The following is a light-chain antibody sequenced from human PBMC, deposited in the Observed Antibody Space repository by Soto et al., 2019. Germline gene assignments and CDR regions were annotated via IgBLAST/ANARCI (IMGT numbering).Light chain of an antibody. Sequence: QSVLTQPASVSGSPGQSITISCTGTSSDVGGYNYVSWYQQHPGKAPKLMIYEVSNRPSGVSNRFSGSKSGNTASLTISGLXAEDEADYYCSSYTSSSTYAFGTGTKV. J-gene: IGLJ1*01. CDR3: SSYTSSSTYA. V-gene: IGLV2-14*01. CDR1: SSDVGGYNY. CDR2: EVS.